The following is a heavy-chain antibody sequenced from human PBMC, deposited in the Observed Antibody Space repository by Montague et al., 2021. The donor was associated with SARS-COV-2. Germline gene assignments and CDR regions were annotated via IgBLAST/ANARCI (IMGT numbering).Heavy chain of an antibody. CDR1: GGSISSREW. J-gene: IGHJ6*02. V-gene: IGHV4-4*02. D-gene: IGHD3-3*01. CDR2: IHQSESGRT. Sequence: SETLSLTCAVSGGSISSREWWSRVRQPPGKGLEWIGEIHQSESGRTNYNPSLKSRVTISTDQSKNYFALNLTSMTAAVTAVYYCGGTWVYFSPVDVWGQGTTVIVSS. CDR3: GGTWVYFSPVDV.